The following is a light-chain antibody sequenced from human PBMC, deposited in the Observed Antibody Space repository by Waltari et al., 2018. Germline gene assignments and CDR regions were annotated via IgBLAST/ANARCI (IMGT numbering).Light chain of an antibody. J-gene: IGLJ2*01. CDR3: CSFAAGNTVI. V-gene: IGLV2-11*01. CDR2: DVS. Sequence: SALTQPRPVSGSPGQSVTISCTGTSSDVGGYNSVSWNQQDPGTAPTLLIFDVSERPSGVSDRFSGSKSGNTASLTISGLQAEDEADYHCCSFAAGNTVIFGGGTKLTVV. CDR1: SSDVGGYNS.